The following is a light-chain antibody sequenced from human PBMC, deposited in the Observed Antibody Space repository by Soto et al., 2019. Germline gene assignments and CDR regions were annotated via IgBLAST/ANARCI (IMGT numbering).Light chain of an antibody. J-gene: IGKJ4*01. CDR1: QNVNSR. CDR3: QQGNSFPLT. V-gene: IGKV1-12*01. CDR2: AAS. Sequence: DIQMTQSPSSVSASVGDRVTISCRASQNVNSRLAWYQQKPGRTPELLIYAASTLQSGVPSRFSGSGSGTDFTLTISSLQPEDFATYYCQQGNSFPLTFGGGTKVDIK.